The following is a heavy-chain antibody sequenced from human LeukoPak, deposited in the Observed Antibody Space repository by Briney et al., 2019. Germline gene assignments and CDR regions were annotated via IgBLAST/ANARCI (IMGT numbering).Heavy chain of an antibody. CDR1: GFTFSSYE. CDR3: ANRDGYMRGALDI. Sequence: GGSLRLSCAASGFTFSSYEMNWVRQAPGKGLEWVSYISSSGSTIYYADSVKGRFTISRDNAKNSLYLQMNSLRAEDTAVYYCANRDGYMRGALDIWGQGTMVTVSS. D-gene: IGHD5-24*01. J-gene: IGHJ3*02. V-gene: IGHV3-48*03. CDR2: ISSSGSTI.